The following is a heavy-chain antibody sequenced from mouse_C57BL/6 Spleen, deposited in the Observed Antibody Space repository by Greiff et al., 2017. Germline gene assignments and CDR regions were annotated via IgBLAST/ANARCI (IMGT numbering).Heavy chain of an antibody. CDR2: INPSNGGT. V-gene: IGHV1-53*01. D-gene: IGHD2-3*01. J-gene: IGHJ3*01. CDR3: TYDSESDWFAY. CDR1: GYTFTSYW. Sequence: QVQLQQSGPELVKPGASVKLPCKASGYTFTSYWMHWVKQRPGQGLEWIGNINPSNGGTNYNEKFKSKATLTVDKSSSTDYMQLSSLTSEDYAVYNCTYDSESDWFAYRGEVPMVAVSA.